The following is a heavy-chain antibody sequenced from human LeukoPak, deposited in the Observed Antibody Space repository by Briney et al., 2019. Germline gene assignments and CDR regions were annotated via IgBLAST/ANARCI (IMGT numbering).Heavy chain of an antibody. J-gene: IGHJ4*02. D-gene: IGHD1-14*01. Sequence: GGSLRLSCAASGFTFSRHYMSWVRQAPGKGLEWVSTLTGSGVGTYYADSVKGRSTISRDNSTNTLFLQMHNLRVDDTAVYYCATPPLTTGTSGWGQGTLVSVSS. V-gene: IGHV3-23*01. CDR3: ATPPLTTGTSG. CDR2: LTGSGVGT. CDR1: GFTFSRHY.